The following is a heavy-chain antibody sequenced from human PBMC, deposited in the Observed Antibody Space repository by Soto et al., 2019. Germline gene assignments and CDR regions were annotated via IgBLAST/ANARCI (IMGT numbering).Heavy chain of an antibody. CDR2: IYYSGST. CDR3: ARGRVGKASDF. Sequence: SETLSLTCTVSGGSISSDVYSWSWIRQHPGNVLEWIGHIYYSGSTYYNPSLQSRVSISVDTSKKQFSRKLSSVTAADTAVYYCARGRVGKASDFWSQETLVTLSS. V-gene: IGHV4-31*03. CDR1: GGSISSDVYS. J-gene: IGHJ4*02.